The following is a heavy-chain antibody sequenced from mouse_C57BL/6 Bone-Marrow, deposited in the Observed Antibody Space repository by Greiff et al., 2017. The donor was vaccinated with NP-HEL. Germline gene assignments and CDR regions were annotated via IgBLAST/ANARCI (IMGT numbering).Heavy chain of an antibody. CDR3: AREAYDYDGRRGFDY. D-gene: IGHD2-4*01. V-gene: IGHV5-4*01. J-gene: IGHJ2*01. CDR1: GFTFSSYA. Sequence: EVKLMESGGGLVKPGGSLKLSCAASGFTFSSYAMSWVRQTPEKRLEWVATISDGGSYTYYPDNVKGRFTISRDNAKNNLYLQMSHLKSEDTAMYYCAREAYDYDGRRGFDYWGQGTTLTVSS. CDR2: ISDGGSYT.